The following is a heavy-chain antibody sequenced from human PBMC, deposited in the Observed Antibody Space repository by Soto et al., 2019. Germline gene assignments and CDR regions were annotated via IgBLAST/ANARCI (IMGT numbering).Heavy chain of an antibody. D-gene: IGHD3-3*01. Sequence: ASVKVSCKASGGTFSSYAISWVRQAPGQGLEWMGGIIPIFGTANYAQKFQGRVTITADESTSTAYMELSSLRSEDTAVYYCARELGRDFPFDYWGQGTLVTVSS. CDR1: GGTFSSYA. CDR2: IIPIFGTA. CDR3: ARELGRDFPFDY. V-gene: IGHV1-69*13. J-gene: IGHJ4*02.